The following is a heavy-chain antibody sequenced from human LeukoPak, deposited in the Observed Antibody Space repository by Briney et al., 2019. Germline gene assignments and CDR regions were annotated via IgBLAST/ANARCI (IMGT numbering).Heavy chain of an antibody. CDR2: ISGSGGGT. V-gene: IGHV3-23*01. Sequence: GGSLRLSCAASGFTFSSYAMSWVRQAPGKGLEWVSAISGSGGGTYYADSVKGRFTISRDNSKNTLYLQMNSLRAEDTAVYYCARNGVFRSVDYWGQGTLVTVSS. CDR3: ARNGVFRSVDY. J-gene: IGHJ4*02. D-gene: IGHD3-3*01. CDR1: GFTFSSYA.